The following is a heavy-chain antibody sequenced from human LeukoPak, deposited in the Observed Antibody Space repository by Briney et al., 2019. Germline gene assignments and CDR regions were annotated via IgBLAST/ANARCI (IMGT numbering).Heavy chain of an antibody. CDR3: ARDPMSGYYYYGMDV. V-gene: IGHV3-7*01. CDR2: IKQDGSEK. Sequence: PGGSLRLSCAASGFTFSSYAMHWVRQAPGKGREGVANIKQDGSEKYYVDSVKGRFTISRDNAKNSLYLQMNSLRAEDTAVYYCARDPMSGYYYYGMDVWGQGTTVTVSS. CDR1: GFTFSSYA. D-gene: IGHD3-3*01. J-gene: IGHJ6*02.